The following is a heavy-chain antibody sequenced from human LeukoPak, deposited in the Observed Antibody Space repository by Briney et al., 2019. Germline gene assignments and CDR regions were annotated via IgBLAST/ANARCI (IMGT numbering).Heavy chain of an antibody. V-gene: IGHV4-31*03. Sequence: SETLSLTCTVSGGSISSGGYYWSWIRQHPGKGLEWIGYIYYSGSTYYNPSLKSRVTISVDTSKNQFSLKLSSVTAADTAVYYCARGGGDIVVVPAAMPYYFDYWGQGTLVTVSS. CDR3: ARGGGDIVVVPAAMPYYFDY. J-gene: IGHJ4*02. CDR1: GGSISSGGYY. D-gene: IGHD2-2*01. CDR2: IYYSGST.